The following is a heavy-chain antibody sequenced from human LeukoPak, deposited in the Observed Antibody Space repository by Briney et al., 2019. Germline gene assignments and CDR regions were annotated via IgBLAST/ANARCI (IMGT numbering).Heavy chain of an antibody. CDR1: GGSISSYY. D-gene: IGHD5-18*01. V-gene: IGHV4-59*01. Sequence: SETLSLTCTVSGGSISSYYWSWIRQPPGKGLEWIGYIYYSGSTNYNPSLKSRVTISVDTSKNQFSLKLSSVTAADTAVYCCARGSQLWLPFDYWGQGTLVTVSS. CDR2: IYYSGST. J-gene: IGHJ4*02. CDR3: ARGSQLWLPFDY.